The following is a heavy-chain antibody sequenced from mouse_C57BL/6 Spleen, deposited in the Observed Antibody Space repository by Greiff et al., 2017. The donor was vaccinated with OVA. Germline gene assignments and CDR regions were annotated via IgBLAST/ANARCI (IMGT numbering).Heavy chain of an antibody. V-gene: IGHV5-6*01. J-gene: IGHJ4*01. D-gene: IGHD1-1*01. CDR1: GFTFSSYG. Sequence: DVQLVESGGDLVKPGGSLKLSCAASGFTFSSYGMSWVRQTPDKRLEWVATISSGGSYTYYPDSVKGRFTISRDNAKNTLYLQMSSLKSEDTARYYCARDYYGSSDGAMDYWGQGTSVTVSS. CDR3: ARDYYGSSDGAMDY. CDR2: ISSGGSYT.